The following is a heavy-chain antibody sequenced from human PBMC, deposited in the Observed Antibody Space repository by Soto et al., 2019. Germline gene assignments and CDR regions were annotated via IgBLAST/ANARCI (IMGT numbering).Heavy chain of an antibody. CDR2: IYYSGST. D-gene: IGHD2-15*01. CDR3: ARVKFGYCSGGSCHNRAFDI. CDR1: GGSISSGGYY. Sequence: LSLTCTVSGGSISSGGYYWSWIRQHPGKGLEWIGYIYYSGSTYYNPSLKSRVTISVDTSKNQFSLKLSSVTAADTAVYYCARVKFGYCSGGSCHNRAFDIWGQGTMVTVSS. V-gene: IGHV4-31*03. J-gene: IGHJ3*02.